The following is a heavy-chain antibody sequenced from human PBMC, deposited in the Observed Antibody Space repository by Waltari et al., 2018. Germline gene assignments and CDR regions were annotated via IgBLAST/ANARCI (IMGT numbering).Heavy chain of an antibody. J-gene: IGHJ4*02. CDR1: GGSISSSNW. V-gene: IGHV4-4*02. CDR3: ARKYCSSTSCYAPSFDY. D-gene: IGHD2-2*01. CDR2: IYHGGIT. Sequence: QVQLQESGPGLVKPSGTLSLTCAVSGGSISSSNWWSWVRQPPGKGLEWIGEIYHGGITNYNPSLKSRVTISVDKSKNQFSLKLSSVTAADTAVYYCARKYCSSTSCYAPSFDYWGQGTLVTVSS.